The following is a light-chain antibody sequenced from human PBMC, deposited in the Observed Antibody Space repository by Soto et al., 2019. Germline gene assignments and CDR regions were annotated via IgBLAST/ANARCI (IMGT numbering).Light chain of an antibody. V-gene: IGKV1-9*01. CDR3: KQLNSYPIT. Sequence: QCNLSLFSVSASVVSLATITCMASQGISSYLAWYQQNPGKAPKILIYAVSTLRSGVTSRFSGSGSGTDFTLTIRSMQPEDFATYYCKQLNSYPITGGHGGRRAIK. CDR1: QGISSY. CDR2: AVS. J-gene: IGKJ5*01.